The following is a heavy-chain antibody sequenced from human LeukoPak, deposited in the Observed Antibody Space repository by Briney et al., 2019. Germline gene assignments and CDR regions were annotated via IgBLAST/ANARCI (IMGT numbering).Heavy chain of an antibody. D-gene: IGHD3-9*01. CDR2: ISAYNGNT. CDR1: VSTFTSYG. CDR3: ARDLPSYDILTGDYFDY. J-gene: IGHJ4*02. V-gene: IGHV1-18*04. Sequence: ASVTVSFKSSVSTFTSYGISWVRQAPGQGPEWMGWISAYNGNTNYAHNHPRRVTMTTDTSTSTAYMRLRSLRSDDTAVYYCARDLPSYDILTGDYFDYWGRGTLVTVSS.